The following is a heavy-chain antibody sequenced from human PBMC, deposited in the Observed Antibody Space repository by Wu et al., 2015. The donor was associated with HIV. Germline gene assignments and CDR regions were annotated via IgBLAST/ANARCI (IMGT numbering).Heavy chain of an antibody. CDR3: ARVSSFLETYYYYGMDV. V-gene: IGHV1-8*01. J-gene: IGHJ6*02. CDR1: GYTFTSYD. CDR2: MNPNSGNT. D-gene: IGHD2/OR15-2a*01. Sequence: QVQLVQSGAEVKKPGASVKVSCKASGYTFTSYDINWVRQATGQGLEWMGWMNPNSGNTGYAQKFQGRVTMTRNTSISTAYMELSSLRSEDTAVYYCARVSSFLETYYYYGMDVWGQGTTVTVSS.